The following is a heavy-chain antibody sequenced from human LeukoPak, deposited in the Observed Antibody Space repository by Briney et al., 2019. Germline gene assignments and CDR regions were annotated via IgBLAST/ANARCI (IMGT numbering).Heavy chain of an antibody. CDR2: IKQDGSEK. CDR3: ARGKSGSYGTKGY. V-gene: IGHV3-7*01. D-gene: IGHD1-26*01. Sequence: GGSLRLSCVASGFTFSSYWMSWVRQAPGKGLECVANIKQDGSEKYYVDSVKGRFTISRDNAKNSLYLQMNSLRVEDTAVYYCARGKSGSYGTKGYWGQGTLVTVSS. J-gene: IGHJ4*02. CDR1: GFTFSSYW.